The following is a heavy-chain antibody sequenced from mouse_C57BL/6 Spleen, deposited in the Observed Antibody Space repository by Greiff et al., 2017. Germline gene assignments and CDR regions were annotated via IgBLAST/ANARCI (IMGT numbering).Heavy chain of an antibody. CDR1: GYTFTSYW. D-gene: IGHD1-1*01. Sequence: VQLQQPGAELVMPGASVKLSCKASGYTFTSYWMHWVKQRPGQGLEWIGEIDPSDSYTNYNQKFKGKSTLTVDKSSSTAYMQLSSLTSEDAAVYYCARRTVVAFDYWGEGTTLGVSS. J-gene: IGHJ2*01. CDR3: ARRTVVAFDY. V-gene: IGHV1-69*01. CDR2: IDPSDSYT.